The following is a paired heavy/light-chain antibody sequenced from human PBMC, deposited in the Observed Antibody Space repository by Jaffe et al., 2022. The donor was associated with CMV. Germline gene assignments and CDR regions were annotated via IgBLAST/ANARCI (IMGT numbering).Heavy chain of an antibody. V-gene: IGHV4-59*02. J-gene: IGHJ5*02. CDR1: GASVSSSY. CDR3: AATLAANWFDP. CDR2: IYHTGIT. Sequence: QVQLQESGPGLVKPSETLSLTCTVSGASVSSSYWSWVRQPPGKDLEWIGYIYHTGITNYNPSLKSRVTISLDTLKNHFSLRLISVTAADTAVYYCAATLAANWFDPWGQGTLVTVSS. D-gene: IGHD6-25*01.
Light chain of an antibody. Sequence: EIVLTQSPATLSLSPGERATLSCRASQSVSSYLAWYQQKPGQAPRLLIYDSSNRATGIPARFSGSGSGTDFTLTISSLEPEDFAVYYCQQRTNWFTFGGGTKVELK. CDR2: DSS. V-gene: IGKV3-11*01. CDR1: QSVSSY. CDR3: QQRTNWFT. J-gene: IGKJ4*01.